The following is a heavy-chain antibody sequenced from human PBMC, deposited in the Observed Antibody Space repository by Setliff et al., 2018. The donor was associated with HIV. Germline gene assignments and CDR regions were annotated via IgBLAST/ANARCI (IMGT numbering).Heavy chain of an antibody. CDR1: GGSISGYY. CDR2: IYNSADT. V-gene: IGHV4-4*09. Sequence: LSLTCTVSGGSISGYYWSWIRQPPGKGLEWIGYIYNSADTNYNPSLKSRVTMSVDTSKNQFSLKLSSVTAADTAVYYCARSDGQLDPYYYYGMDVWGKGTTVTVSS. CDR3: ARSDGQLDPYYYYGMDV. D-gene: IGHD6-6*01. J-gene: IGHJ6*04.